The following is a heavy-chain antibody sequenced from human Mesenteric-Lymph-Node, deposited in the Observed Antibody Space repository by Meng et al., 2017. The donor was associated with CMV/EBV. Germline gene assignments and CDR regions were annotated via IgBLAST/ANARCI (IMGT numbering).Heavy chain of an antibody. J-gene: IGHJ5*01. CDR1: RFVFNSNG. CDR3: ASDFKWLDS. D-gene: IGHD2-21*02. Sequence: LRFGSCETRFVFNSNGMDCVRQAPGKGLRWVAFIRYDGSDKYYTDSVKGRFTVSRDKSKRTLYLQMNNLRGEGTAVYYCASDFKWLDSWGQGTLVTVSS. V-gene: IGHV3-30*02. CDR2: IRYDGSDK.